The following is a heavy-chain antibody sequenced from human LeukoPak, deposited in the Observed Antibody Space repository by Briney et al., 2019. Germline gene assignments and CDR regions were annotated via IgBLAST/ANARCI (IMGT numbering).Heavy chain of an antibody. Sequence: RGSLKVSCMASGYTLTGYYMHWVRQAPGQGLEWVGWINPNSGGTNYAQKFQGRVTMTRDTAISTTYMELSRLRSDDTGVYYCARMVYSSGREYYFDYWGQGTLVTVSS. J-gene: IGHJ4*02. V-gene: IGHV1-2*02. CDR3: ARMVYSSGREYYFDY. CDR2: INPNSGGT. CDR1: GYTLTGYY. D-gene: IGHD3-22*01.